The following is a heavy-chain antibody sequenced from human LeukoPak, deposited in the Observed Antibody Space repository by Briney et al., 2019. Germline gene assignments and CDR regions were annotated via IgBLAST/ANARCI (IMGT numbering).Heavy chain of an antibody. CDR3: ARGGDTSGCNYATIDY. CDR1: AGSLSSTSYY. D-gene: IGHD5-18*01. V-gene: IGHV4-61*02. Sequence: SQTLSLTCTVSAGSLSSTSYYWTWIRQPAGKGLEWIGLIYTSGYTNYNPSLNSRVTMAVDTSKSQFSLRLRSVTATDTAVYYCARGGDTSGCNYATIDYWGQGTLVTVSS. J-gene: IGHJ4*02. CDR2: IYTSGYT.